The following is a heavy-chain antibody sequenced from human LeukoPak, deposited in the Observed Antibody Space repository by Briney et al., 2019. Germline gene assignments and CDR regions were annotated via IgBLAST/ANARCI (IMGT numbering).Heavy chain of an antibody. V-gene: IGHV4-39*01. CDR1: GGSISSSSYY. Sequence: PSETLSLTCTVSGGSISSSSYYWGWIRRPPGKGLEWIGSIYYSGSTYYNPSLKSRVTISVDTSKNQFSLKLSSVPAADTAVYYCARLNGGFYYYGMDVWGQGTTVTVSS. D-gene: IGHD4-23*01. J-gene: IGHJ6*02. CDR3: ARLNGGFYYYGMDV. CDR2: IYYSGST.